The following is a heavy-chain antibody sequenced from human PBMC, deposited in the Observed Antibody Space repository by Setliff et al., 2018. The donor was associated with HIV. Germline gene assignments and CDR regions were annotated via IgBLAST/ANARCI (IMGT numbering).Heavy chain of an antibody. CDR2: INNDGGT. CDR3: AKDRPGSTPDGMDV. V-gene: IGHV3-74*01. D-gene: IGHD1-26*01. J-gene: IGHJ6*02. Sequence: GGSLRLSCAASGFTFSSYWMHWVRQAPGKGLVWVSRINNDGGTSYADSVKGRFTISRDNSKNTLYLQMNSLRAEDTAVYYCAKDRPGSTPDGMDVWGQGTTVTVSS. CDR1: GFTFSSYW.